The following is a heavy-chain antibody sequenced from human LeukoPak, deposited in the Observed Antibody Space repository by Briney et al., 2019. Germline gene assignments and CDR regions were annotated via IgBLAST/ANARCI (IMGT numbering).Heavy chain of an antibody. CDR1: GGSISSSSYY. CDR3: ARGRLLVVITSPFDY. V-gene: IGHV4-39*07. D-gene: IGHD3-22*01. J-gene: IGHJ4*02. Sequence: SETLSLTCTVSGGSISSSSYYWGWIRQPPGKGLEWIGSIYYSGSTYYNPSLKSRVTISVDTSKNQFSLKLGSVTAADTAVYYCARGRLLVVITSPFDYWGQGTLVTVSS. CDR2: IYYSGST.